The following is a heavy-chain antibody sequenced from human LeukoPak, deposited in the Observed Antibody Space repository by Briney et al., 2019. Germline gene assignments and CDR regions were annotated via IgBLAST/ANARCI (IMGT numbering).Heavy chain of an antibody. CDR3: ATGQTSGSFIDY. CDR2: FDPEDGET. Sequence: ASVKVSCKVSGYTLTELSMHWVRQAPGKGLEWMRGFDPEDGETIYAQKFQSRVTMTEDTSTDTAYMELSSLRSEDTAVYYCATGQTSGSFIDYWGQGTLVTVSS. V-gene: IGHV1-24*01. J-gene: IGHJ4*02. D-gene: IGHD2-15*01. CDR1: GYTLTELS.